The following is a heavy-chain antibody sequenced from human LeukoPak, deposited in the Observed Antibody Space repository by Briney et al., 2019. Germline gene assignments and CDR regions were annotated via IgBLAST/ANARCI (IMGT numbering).Heavy chain of an antibody. V-gene: IGHV3-74*01. CDR1: GFTFSNYC. J-gene: IGHJ4*02. Sequence: GGSLTLSCTASGFTFSNYCMHWVRQTPGKGLIWVSRICPGGTITNYADSVKGRFTISRDDAKNMMFLQMNSLRADDTAVYYCVRDFRSADYWGQGILVTVSS. CDR2: ICPGGTIT. CDR3: VRDFRSADY.